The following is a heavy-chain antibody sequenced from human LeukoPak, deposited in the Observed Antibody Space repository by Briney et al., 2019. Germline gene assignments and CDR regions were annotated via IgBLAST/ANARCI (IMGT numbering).Heavy chain of an antibody. CDR2: IYTSGST. J-gene: IGHJ5*02. D-gene: IGHD3-10*01. V-gene: IGHV4-4*07. Sequence: SETLSLTCTVSGGSISSYYWSWIRQPAGKGLEWIGRIYTSGSTNYNPSLKSRVTMSVDTSKNQFSLKLSSVTDADTAVYYCARDEGVRGARLFDPWGQGTLVTVSS. CDR1: GGSISSYY. CDR3: ARDEGVRGARLFDP.